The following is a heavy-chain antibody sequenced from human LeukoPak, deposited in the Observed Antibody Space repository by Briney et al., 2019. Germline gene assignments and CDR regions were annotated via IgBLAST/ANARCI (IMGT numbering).Heavy chain of an antibody. J-gene: IGHJ4*02. CDR2: IKQDGSEK. V-gene: IGHV3-7*05. CDR3: ATSRTLDH. Sequence: RAGGSLRLSCAAPGFTFSSYWMNWVRQAPGKGLERVANIKQDGSEKYYVDSVKGRFTISRDNAKSSLYLQMNSLRVEDTAVYYCATSRTLDHWGQGTLVTVSS. CDR1: GFTFSSYW.